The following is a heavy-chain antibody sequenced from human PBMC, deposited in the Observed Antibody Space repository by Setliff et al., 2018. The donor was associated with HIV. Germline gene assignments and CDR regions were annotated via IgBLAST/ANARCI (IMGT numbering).Heavy chain of an antibody. CDR1: GGSISSSSYY. Sequence: SETLSLTCTVSGGSISSSSYYWGWIRQPPGKGLEWIGSIYYSGSTYYNPSLKSRVTISVDTSKNQFSLKLSSVTAADAAVYYCARHVDYFDSSGNDAFDIWGQGTMVTVSS. V-gene: IGHV4-39*01. CDR2: IYYSGST. J-gene: IGHJ3*02. D-gene: IGHD3-22*01. CDR3: ARHVDYFDSSGNDAFDI.